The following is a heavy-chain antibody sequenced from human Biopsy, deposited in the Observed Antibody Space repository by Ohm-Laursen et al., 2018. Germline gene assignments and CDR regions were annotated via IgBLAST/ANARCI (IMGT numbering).Heavy chain of an antibody. Sequence: SLRLSCTASGVTLSGYAMNWVRQAPGKGLEWISLIWYDGTNEDYADSVKGRFTISRGNSKNTLYLQINTLTLEDTAFYYCARRLRSGLFGFFRVWGQGTLVTVSS. V-gene: IGHV3-33*04. D-gene: IGHD6-19*01. CDR1: GVTLSGYA. J-gene: IGHJ4*02. CDR3: ARRLRSGLFGFFRV. CDR2: IWYDGTNE.